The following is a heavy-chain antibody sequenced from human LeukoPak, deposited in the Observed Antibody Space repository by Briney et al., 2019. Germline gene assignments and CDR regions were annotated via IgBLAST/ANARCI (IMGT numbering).Heavy chain of an antibody. CDR3: ARVMGKFDY. D-gene: IGHD4-23*01. CDR2: VYYSGST. J-gene: IGHJ4*02. V-gene: IGHV4-59*01. Sequence: SETLSLTCTVSGGSISSYYWSWIRRPPGKGLEWIGYVYYSGSTNYNPSLKSRVTISVDTSKNQFSLKLSSVTAADTAVYYCARVMGKFDYWGQGTLVTVSS. CDR1: GGSISSYY.